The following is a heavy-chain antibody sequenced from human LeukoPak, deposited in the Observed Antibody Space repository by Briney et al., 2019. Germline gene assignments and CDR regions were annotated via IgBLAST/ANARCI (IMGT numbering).Heavy chain of an antibody. J-gene: IGHJ4*02. CDR2: IYYSGST. Sequence: SQTLSLTCTVSGGSIFSYYWSWIRQPPGKGLEWMGYIYYSGSTNYNPSLKSRVTISVDTSKNQFSLRVSSVTAADTAVYYCASLTSVGIAAAGTDFDYWGQGTLVTVSS. CDR3: ASLTSVGIAAAGTDFDY. V-gene: IGHV4-59*12. D-gene: IGHD6-13*01. CDR1: GGSIFSYY.